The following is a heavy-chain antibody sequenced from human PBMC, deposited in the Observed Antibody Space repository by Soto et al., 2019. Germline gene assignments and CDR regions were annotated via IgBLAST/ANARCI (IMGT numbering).Heavy chain of an antibody. J-gene: IGHJ6*02. CDR1: GYTFTSYA. CDR3: ARGYCTNGVCYGTGYYYYYGMDV. Sequence: ASVKVSCKASGYTFTSYAMHWVRQAPGQRLEWMGWINAGNGNTKYSQKFQGRVTITRDTSASTAYMELSSLRSEDTAVYYCARGYCTNGVCYGTGYYYYYGMDVWGQGTTVTVS. CDR2: INAGNGNT. D-gene: IGHD2-8*01. V-gene: IGHV1-3*01.